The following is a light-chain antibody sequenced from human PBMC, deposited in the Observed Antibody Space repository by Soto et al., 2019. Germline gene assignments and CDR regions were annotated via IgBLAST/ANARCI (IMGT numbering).Light chain of an antibody. CDR1: KSDIGSNY. J-gene: IGLJ1*01. Sequence: VLTQPPSASGAPGQRVTFSCSGSKSDIGSNYVFWYQQLPGMAPKLLIYRNSQRPSGVPDRFSGSKSGTSASLAISGLRSEDEADYYCTSWHDSLNGQVFGTGTKVTVL. CDR3: TSWHDSLNGQV. CDR2: RNS. V-gene: IGLV1-47*01.